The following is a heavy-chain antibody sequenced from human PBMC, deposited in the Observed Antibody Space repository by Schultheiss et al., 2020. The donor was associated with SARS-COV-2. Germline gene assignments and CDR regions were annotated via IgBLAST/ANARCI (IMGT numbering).Heavy chain of an antibody. J-gene: IGHJ5*02. Sequence: ASVKVSCQASGYTFAGYYIHWVRQAPGQGLEWMGRLNPASGGTQYAQKFQGRVTMTADTSIGTAYMELSRLRSDDTAVYYCASEWVVVAANWWFDPWGQGTLVTVSS. D-gene: IGHD2-15*01. CDR2: LNPASGGT. V-gene: IGHV1-2*06. CDR3: ASEWVVVAANWWFDP. CDR1: GYTFAGYY.